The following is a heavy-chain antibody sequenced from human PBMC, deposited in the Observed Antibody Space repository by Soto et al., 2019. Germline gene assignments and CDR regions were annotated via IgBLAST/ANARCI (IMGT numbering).Heavy chain of an antibody. J-gene: IGHJ4*02. Sequence: PGGSLRLSCAASGFTFTDYAMSWVRQAPGKGLECVSIIGGRGGHTSYADSVKGRFTISRDNSKNTVYLEMHSLTAEDTALFFCAKGRSFLIPSYATTLHYGGLGLLVPVS. V-gene: IGHV3-23*01. CDR2: IGGRGGHT. CDR3: AKGRSFLIPSYATTLHY. CDR1: GFTFTDYA. D-gene: IGHD3-16*01.